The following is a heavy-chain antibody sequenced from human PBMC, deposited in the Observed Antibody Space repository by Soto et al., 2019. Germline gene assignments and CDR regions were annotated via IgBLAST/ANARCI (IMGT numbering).Heavy chain of an antibody. D-gene: IGHD2-21*01. CDR2: IHYSGSA. Sequence: LTCTLSGGSIITYYCSWIRQSPGKGLDWIGKIHYSGSASYNPSLRSRVTISVDTSKNQFSLKLTSVTAADTAMYYCASRIPTWSLSWGQGALVTVSS. J-gene: IGHJ5*02. V-gene: IGHV4-59*08. CDR1: GGSIITYY. CDR3: ASRIPTWSLS.